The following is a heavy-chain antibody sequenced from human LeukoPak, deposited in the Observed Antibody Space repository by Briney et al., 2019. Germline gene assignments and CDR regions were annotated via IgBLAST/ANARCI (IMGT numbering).Heavy chain of an antibody. CDR2: IHYSGCT. V-gene: IGHV4-59*01. J-gene: IGHJ4*02. CDR3: ARDLYGYGGFFDY. CDR1: GGSISTYY. Sequence: KPSETLSLTCTVSGGSISTYYWSWIRQPPGKGLEWIGYIHYSGCTKYNPSLKSRVTISVDTSKNQFSLKLTSVTAADTAVYYCARDLYGYGGFFDYWGQGTLVTVSS. D-gene: IGHD5-18*01.